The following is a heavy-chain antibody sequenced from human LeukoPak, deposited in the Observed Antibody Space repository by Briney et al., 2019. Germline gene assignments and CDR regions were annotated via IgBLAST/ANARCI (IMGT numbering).Heavy chain of an antibody. Sequence: GGSLRLSCAASGFTVSSNYMSWVRQAPGKGLEWVSIIYSGGSTYYADSVKGRFTISRDNSKNTLYLQMNSLRAEDTAVYYCAKDEIAPLLRYYYYYMDVWGKGTTVTISS. CDR1: GFTVSSNY. CDR3: AKDEIAPLLRYYYYYMDV. J-gene: IGHJ6*03. CDR2: IYSGGST. D-gene: IGHD2-15*01. V-gene: IGHV3-53*05.